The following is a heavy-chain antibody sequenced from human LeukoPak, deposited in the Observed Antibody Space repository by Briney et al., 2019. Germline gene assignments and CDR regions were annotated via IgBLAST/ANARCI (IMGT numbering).Heavy chain of an antibody. V-gene: IGHV1-46*01. CDR2: INPSGGST. D-gene: IGHD6-19*01. J-gene: IGHJ5*02. CDR1: GYTFTSYY. Sequence: ASVKDSCKASGYTFTSYYMHWVRQAPGQGLEWMGIINPSGGSTSYAQKFQGRVTMTRDTSTSTVYMELSSLRSEDTAVYYCARGGDGQWLVHWFDPWGQGTLVTVSS. CDR3: ARGGDGQWLVHWFDP.